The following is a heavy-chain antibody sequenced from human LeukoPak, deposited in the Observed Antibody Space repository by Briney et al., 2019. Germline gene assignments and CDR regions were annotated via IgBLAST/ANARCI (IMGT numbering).Heavy chain of an antibody. Sequence: PGGSLRLSCAASGFTVSGHPMSWVRQAPGKGLEWVSVIYSGGTTYYADSVEGRFTISRDNSKNTLFLQVNNLRAEDTAVYYCAKGSIWFEEEKSYYYGMDVWGQGTTVTVSS. V-gene: IGHV3-53*01. CDR2: IYSGGTT. CDR1: GFTVSGHP. CDR3: AKGSIWFEEEKSYYYGMDV. D-gene: IGHD3-10*01. J-gene: IGHJ6*02.